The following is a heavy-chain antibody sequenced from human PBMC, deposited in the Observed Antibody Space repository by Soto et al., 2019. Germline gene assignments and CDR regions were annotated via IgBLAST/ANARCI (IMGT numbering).Heavy chain of an antibody. CDR3: VKGGGNNYWAWFDP. CDR2: ISINGGSSNGGST. V-gene: IGHV3-64D*08. Sequence: LRLPCGVDGRNSVYLGRRRVRKTQGQGLEYVSVISINGGSSNGGSTYYADSVKGRFTISRDNSKNTLYLQMSSLRPEDTAVYFCVKGGGNNYWAWFDPWGRGTLVTVSS. D-gene: IGHD5-12*01. J-gene: IGHJ5*02. CDR1: GRNSVYLG.